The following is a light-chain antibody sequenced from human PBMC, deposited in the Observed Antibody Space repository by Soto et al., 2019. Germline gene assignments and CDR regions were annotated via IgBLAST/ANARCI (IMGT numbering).Light chain of an antibody. Sequence: DIVLTQSPDSLAVSLGERATINCKSSQSVLYSSNNKNYLAWYQQKPGQPPKLFIYWASTRESGVPDRFSGRGSGTDSTLTISSLQAEDVAVYYCQQFYSAPWTFGQGTKVEIK. J-gene: IGKJ1*01. CDR2: WAS. CDR3: QQFYSAPWT. V-gene: IGKV4-1*01. CDR1: QSVLYSSNNKNY.